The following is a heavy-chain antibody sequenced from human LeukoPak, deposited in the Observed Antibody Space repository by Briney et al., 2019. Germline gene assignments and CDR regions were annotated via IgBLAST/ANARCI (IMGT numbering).Heavy chain of an antibody. D-gene: IGHD1-26*01. CDR3: AREARVGATTGFDY. CDR2: MNPNSGNT. Sequence: ASVKVSCKASGYTFTSYDINWVRQATGQGLEWMGWMNPNSGNTGYAQKFRGRVTITRNTSISTAYMELSSLRSEDTAVYYCAREARVGATTGFDYWGQGTLVTVSS. J-gene: IGHJ4*02. V-gene: IGHV1-8*03. CDR1: GYTFTSYD.